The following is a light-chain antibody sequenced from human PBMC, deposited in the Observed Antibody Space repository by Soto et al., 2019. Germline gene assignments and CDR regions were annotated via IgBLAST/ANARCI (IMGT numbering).Light chain of an antibody. Sequence: QSALTQPDSVSGSPGQSITIPCTGTSSDVGGYNSVSWYQQHPGRAPKLVIYKVSDRPSGVSSRVSASKSGNTAALTISGLQAEDEADYYCRSYSTATSPQWVFGGGTKLTFL. CDR2: KVS. CDR3: RSYSTATSPQWV. J-gene: IGLJ3*02. V-gene: IGLV2-14*01. CDR1: SSDVGGYNS.